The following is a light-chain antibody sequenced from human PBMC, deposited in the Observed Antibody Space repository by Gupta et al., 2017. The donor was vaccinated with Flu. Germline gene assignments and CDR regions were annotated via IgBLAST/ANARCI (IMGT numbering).Light chain of an antibody. CDR1: SSDVGGYNY. Sequence: SITISCTGTSSDVGGYNYVSWYQQHPGKAPKLMIYEVSNRPAGVSIRFSGSKSDNTASLTISGLQAEDEADYYCSSDTSSNTRVFGGGTRLTVL. V-gene: IGLV2-14*01. CDR2: EVS. J-gene: IGLJ3*02. CDR3: SSDTSSNTRV.